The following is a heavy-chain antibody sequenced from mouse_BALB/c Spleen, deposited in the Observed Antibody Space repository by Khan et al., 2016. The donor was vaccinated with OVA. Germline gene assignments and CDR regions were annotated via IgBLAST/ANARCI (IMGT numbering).Heavy chain of an antibody. J-gene: IGHJ4*01. CDR1: GYTFTSYW. V-gene: IGHV1S41*01. CDR3: ARQNYYGSRNYAMDY. CDR2: ISPGSGTP. D-gene: IGHD1-1*01. Sequence: DLVKPGASVKLSCKASGYTFTSYWINWIKQRPGQGLEWIGRISPGSGTPYYNEMFKGKATLTVDISSNTAYIQLSSLSSEDSAVYFCARQNYYGSRNYAMDYWSHRTSVTISS.